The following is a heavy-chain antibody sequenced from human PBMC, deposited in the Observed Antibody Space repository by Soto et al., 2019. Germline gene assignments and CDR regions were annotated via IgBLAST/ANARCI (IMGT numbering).Heavy chain of an antibody. J-gene: IGHJ5*02. CDR2: IYYSGST. CDR3: ARAPLTRKYDWFDP. V-gene: IGHV4-31*03. Sequence: SETLSLTCTVSGGSISSGGYYWSWIRQHPGKGLEWIGYIYYSGSTYYNPSLKSRVTISVDTSKNQFSLKLSSVTAADTAVYYCARAPLTRKYDWFDPWGQGTLVTV. CDR1: GGSISSGGYY.